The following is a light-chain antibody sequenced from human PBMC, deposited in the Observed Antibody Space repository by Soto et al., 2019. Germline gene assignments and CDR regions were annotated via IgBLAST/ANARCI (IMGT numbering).Light chain of an antibody. J-gene: IGKJ3*01. CDR3: QQYGSSLFT. CDR2: GAS. V-gene: IGKV3-15*01. Sequence: EVVMTQSPATLSASPGERVILSCRASQNIGSNLAWYQQRPGQAPRLLMYGASTRATETPARFSGSGSATDFTLTISSLQSEDFAVYYCQQYGSSLFTFGPGTKVDIK. CDR1: QNIGSN.